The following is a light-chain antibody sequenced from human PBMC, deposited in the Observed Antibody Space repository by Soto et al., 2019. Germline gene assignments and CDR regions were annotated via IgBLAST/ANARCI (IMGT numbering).Light chain of an antibody. V-gene: IGKV3-20*01. J-gene: IGKJ1*01. Sequence: IGCTHSACTLSLSPWERARLSCMSSQTLRGRYLAWYQQKPGQAPRLLIYGASTRATGIPDRFSGSGSGTDFTLTISRLEPEDFAVYYCQQYDTSPRTFGQGTKVDIK. CDR1: QTLRGRY. CDR3: QQYDTSPRT. CDR2: GAS.